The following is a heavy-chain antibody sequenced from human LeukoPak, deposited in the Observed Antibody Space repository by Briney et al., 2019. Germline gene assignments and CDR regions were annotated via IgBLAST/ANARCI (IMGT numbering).Heavy chain of an antibody. Sequence: SDTLSLTCTVSGGSISSYYWSWIRQPPGKGLEWIGYIYYSGSTNYNPSLKSRVTISVDTSKNQFSLHLRSVTAADTAVYYCARYTSMVAFHAHGFDIWGQGTMVTVS. V-gene: IGHV4-59*07. CDR2: IYYSGST. CDR3: ARYTSMVAFHAHGFDI. CDR1: GGSISSYY. D-gene: IGHD5-18*01. J-gene: IGHJ3*02.